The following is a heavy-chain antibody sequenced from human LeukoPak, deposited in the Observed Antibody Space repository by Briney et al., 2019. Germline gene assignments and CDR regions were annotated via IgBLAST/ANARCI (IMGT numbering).Heavy chain of an antibody. CDR3: AIYTYSSSWYPFNY. CDR2: FDPEDGET. CDR1: GYTLTELS. V-gene: IGHV1-24*01. Sequence: ASVKVSCKVSGYTLTELSMHWVRQAPGKGLEWMGGFDPEDGETIYAQKFQGRVTMTEDTSTDTAYMELTSLRSEDTAVYYCAIYTYSSSWYPFNYWGQGTLVTVSS. D-gene: IGHD6-13*01. J-gene: IGHJ4*02.